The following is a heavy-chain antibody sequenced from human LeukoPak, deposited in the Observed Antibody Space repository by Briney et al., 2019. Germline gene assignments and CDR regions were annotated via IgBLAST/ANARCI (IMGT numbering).Heavy chain of an antibody. J-gene: IGHJ4*02. CDR1: GFTFRSYG. V-gene: IGHV3-30*02. Sequence: GGSLRLSCAASGFTFRSYGMHWVRQAPGKGLEWVTFIRYDASNTYYADSVKGRFTISRDNSKNTLSLQMNSLRTEDTAVYYCTKESESYDSSGSTFDYWGQGTLVTVSS. D-gene: IGHD3-22*01. CDR3: TKESESYDSSGSTFDY. CDR2: IRYDASNT.